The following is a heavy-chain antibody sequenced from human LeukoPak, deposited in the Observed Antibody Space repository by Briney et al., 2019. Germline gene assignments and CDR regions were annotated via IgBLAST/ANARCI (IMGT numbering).Heavy chain of an antibody. Sequence: SETLSLTCTVSGVSISSDYWSWIRLPPGKGLEWIGYIYYSGSSNYNPSLKSRVTMSVDTSTNQFSLKLTSVTAADTAVYYCARAVTYGDYNYFDYWGQGTLVTVSS. J-gene: IGHJ4*02. V-gene: IGHV4-59*08. CDR2: IYYSGSS. D-gene: IGHD4-17*01. CDR3: ARAVTYGDYNYFDY. CDR1: GVSISSDY.